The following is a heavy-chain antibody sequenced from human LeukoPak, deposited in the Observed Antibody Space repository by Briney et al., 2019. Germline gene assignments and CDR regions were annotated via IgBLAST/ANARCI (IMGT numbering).Heavy chain of an antibody. D-gene: IGHD3-16*01. V-gene: IGHV3-74*01. CDR1: GFTFSNYW. CDR3: ARGGSYGDY. Sequence: GGSLRLSCAASGFTFSNYWMHWVRQVPEKGLVWVSRVNPDGSSLTYANSVKGRLTSSRDNARNTLYLQMNRLRVEDTAVYYCARGGSYGDYWGQGILVTVSS. CDR2: VNPDGSSL. J-gene: IGHJ4*02.